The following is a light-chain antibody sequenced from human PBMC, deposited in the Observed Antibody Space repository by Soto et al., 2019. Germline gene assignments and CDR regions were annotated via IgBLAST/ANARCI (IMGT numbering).Light chain of an antibody. V-gene: IGKV1-8*01. Sequence: IQMTQSPSTLYASTGDRVTITCRASQGISSYLAWYQQKPGKAPKLLIYAASTLQSGVPSRFRGSGSGTDFTLTISCLKSEDFATYYCQQYYSYPWTFGQGTKVDIK. J-gene: IGKJ1*01. CDR2: AAS. CDR1: QGISSY. CDR3: QQYYSYPWT.